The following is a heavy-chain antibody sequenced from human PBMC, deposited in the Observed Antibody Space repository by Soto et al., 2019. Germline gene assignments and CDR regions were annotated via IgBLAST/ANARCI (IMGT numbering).Heavy chain of an antibody. Sequence: QVQLVESGGGVVQPGRSLRLSCAASGFTFSSYAMHWVRQAPGKGLEWVAVISYDGSNKYYADSVKGRFTISRDNSKKMMYLQMNSLRAEDTAVYYCARETGNTLIGWYFDLWGRGTLVTVSS. CDR2: ISYDGSNK. CDR3: ARETGNTLIGWYFDL. V-gene: IGHV3-30-3*01. CDR1: GFTFSSYA. D-gene: IGHD1-7*01. J-gene: IGHJ2*01.